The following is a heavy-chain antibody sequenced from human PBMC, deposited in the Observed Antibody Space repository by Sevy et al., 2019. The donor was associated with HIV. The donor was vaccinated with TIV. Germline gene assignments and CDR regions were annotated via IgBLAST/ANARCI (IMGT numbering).Heavy chain of an antibody. CDR2: IYSGGST. CDR1: GFTVSSNY. J-gene: IGHJ4*02. Sequence: GGSLRLSCAASGFTVSSNYMSWVRQAPGKGLEWVSVIYSGGSTYYADSVTGRFTISRDNSKNTLYLQMNSLRAEDTAVYYCARDNAVGYFDYWGQGTLVTVSS. D-gene: IGHD2-8*01. CDR3: ARDNAVGYFDY. V-gene: IGHV3-53*01.